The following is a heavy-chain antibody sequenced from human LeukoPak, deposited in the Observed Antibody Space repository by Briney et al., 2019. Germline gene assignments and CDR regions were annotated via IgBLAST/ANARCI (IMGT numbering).Heavy chain of an antibody. CDR2: IYYSGST. J-gene: IGHJ5*02. D-gene: IGHD6-19*01. V-gene: IGHV4-30-4*07. CDR3: ARHSVAGYNWFDP. CDR1: GGSISSGGYS. Sequence: SETLSLTCAVSGGSISSGGYSWSWIRQPPGKGLEWIGYIYYSGSTYYNPSLKSRVTISVDTSKNQFSLKLSSVTAADTAVYYCARHSVAGYNWFDPWGQGTLVTVSS.